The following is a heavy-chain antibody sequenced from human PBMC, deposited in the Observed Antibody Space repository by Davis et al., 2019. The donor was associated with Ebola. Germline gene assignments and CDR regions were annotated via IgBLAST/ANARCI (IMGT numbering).Heavy chain of an antibody. D-gene: IGHD3-10*01. CDR1: GFTFSGSA. CDR3: ARDRHYGSGSYYNLPYYYYGMDV. J-gene: IGHJ6*02. V-gene: IGHV3-73*01. CDR2: IRSKANSYAT. Sequence: GESLKISCAASGFTFSGSAMHWVRQASGKGLEWVGRIRSKANSYATAYAASVKGRFTISRDDSKNTAYLQMNSLKTEDTAVYYCARDRHYGSGSYYNLPYYYYGMDVWGQGTTVTVSS.